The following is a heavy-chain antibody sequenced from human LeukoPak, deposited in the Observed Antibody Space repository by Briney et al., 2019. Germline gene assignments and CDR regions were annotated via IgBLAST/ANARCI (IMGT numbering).Heavy chain of an antibody. J-gene: IGHJ3*02. D-gene: IGHD3-3*01. V-gene: IGHV1-69*05. CDR3: ARQGGITVLGVAQPGGAFDI. CDR1: GYTFSSYD. Sequence: GASVKVSCKASGYTFSSYDINWVRQAPGQGLEWMGGIIPIFGTSKYAQKVQGRVTMTTDESTSTAYMELSSLRYEDTAVYYCARQGGITVLGVAQPGGAFDIWGQGTMVTVSS. CDR2: IIPIFGTS.